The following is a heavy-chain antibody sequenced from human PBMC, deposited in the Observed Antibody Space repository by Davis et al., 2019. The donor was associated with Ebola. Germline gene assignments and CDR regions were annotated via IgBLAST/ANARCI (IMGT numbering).Heavy chain of an antibody. CDR3: ATTPQYSSGQNKPFDY. V-gene: IGHV3-30-3*01. CDR1: GFIFSSYA. Sequence: GESLKISCAASGFIFSSYAMHWVRQAPGKGLEWVAVTSYDGSNKNYADSVKGRFTISRDNSKNTLYLQMNSLRAEDTAVYYCATTPQYSSGQNKPFDYWGQGTLVTVSS. CDR2: TSYDGSNK. D-gene: IGHD6-19*01. J-gene: IGHJ4*02.